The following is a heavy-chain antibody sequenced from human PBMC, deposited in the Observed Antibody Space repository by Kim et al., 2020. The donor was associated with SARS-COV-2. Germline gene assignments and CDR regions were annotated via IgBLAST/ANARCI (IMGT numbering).Heavy chain of an antibody. CDR3: ARVSGSGDFQH. J-gene: IGHJ1*01. CDR1: GGSISSYY. V-gene: IGHV4-59*13. D-gene: IGHD5-12*01. CDR2: IYYSGST. Sequence: SETLSLTCTVSGGSISSYYCSWIRQPPGKGLEWIGYIYYSGSTNYNPSLKSRVTISVDTSKNPFSLKLSSVTAADTAVYYCARVSGSGDFQHWGQGTLVTVSS.